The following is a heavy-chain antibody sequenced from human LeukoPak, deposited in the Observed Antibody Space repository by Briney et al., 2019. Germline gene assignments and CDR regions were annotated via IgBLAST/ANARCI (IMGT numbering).Heavy chain of an antibody. CDR3: AREMQWLDY. V-gene: IGHV3-48*03. Sequence: PGGSLRLSCAASGFTFSSYEMNWVRQAPGQGLEWVSYISSSGSTIYYADSVKGRFTISRDNAKNSLYLQINSLRAEDTAVYYCAREMQWLDYWGQGTLVTVSS. D-gene: IGHD6-19*01. J-gene: IGHJ4*02. CDR2: ISSSGSTI. CDR1: GFTFSSYE.